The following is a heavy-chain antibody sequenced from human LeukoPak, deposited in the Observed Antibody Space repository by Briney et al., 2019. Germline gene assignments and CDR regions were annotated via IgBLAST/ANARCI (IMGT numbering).Heavy chain of an antibody. CDR1: GFTFSSYA. V-gene: IGHV3-30-3*01. D-gene: IGHD6-6*01. Sequence: PGGSLRLSCAASGFTFSSYAMHWVRQAPGKGLEWVAVISYDGSNKYYADSVKGRFTISRDNSKNTLYLQMNSLRAEDTAVYYCAKYSSSFGCWGQGTLVTVSS. CDR3: AKYSSSFGC. CDR2: ISYDGSNK. J-gene: IGHJ4*02.